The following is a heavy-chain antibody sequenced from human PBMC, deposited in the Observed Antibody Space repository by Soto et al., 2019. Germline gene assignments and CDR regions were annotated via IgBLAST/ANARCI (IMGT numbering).Heavy chain of an antibody. CDR1: GGSISSSNW. J-gene: IGHJ4*02. CDR2: IDHRGST. Sequence: QVQLQESGPGLVKPSGTLSLTCAVSGGSISSSNWWSWVRQPPGKGLEWIGEIDHRGSTNYNPSLTSRVTISVDKSKNQFALKLSSVTAADTAVYYCARGNRRDGFYWGQGTLVTVSS. CDR3: ARGNRRDGFY. V-gene: IGHV4-4*02. D-gene: IGHD5-12*01.